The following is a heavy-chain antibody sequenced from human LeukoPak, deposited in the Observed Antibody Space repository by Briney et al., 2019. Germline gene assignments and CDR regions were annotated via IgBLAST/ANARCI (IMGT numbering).Heavy chain of an antibody. Sequence: GESLKISCKGSGYSFTSYWIGWVRQVPGKGLEWMGIIYPGDSDTRYSPSFQGQVTISADKPISTASLQWSSLKASDTAMYYCARRPAGYSSGWPLDYWGQGTLVTVSS. CDR3: ARRPAGYSSGWPLDY. CDR1: GYSFTSYW. J-gene: IGHJ4*02. V-gene: IGHV5-51*01. D-gene: IGHD6-19*01. CDR2: IYPGDSDT.